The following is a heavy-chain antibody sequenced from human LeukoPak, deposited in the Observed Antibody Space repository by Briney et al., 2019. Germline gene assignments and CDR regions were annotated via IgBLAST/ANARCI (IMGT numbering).Heavy chain of an antibody. Sequence: PSETLSLTCAVYGGSFSGYYWSWIRQPPGKGLEWIGEINHSGSTNYNPPLKSRVTISVDTSKNQFSLKLSSVTAADTAVYYCARGTSDSISPGYFDYWGQGTLVTVSS. D-gene: IGHD6-6*01. CDR2: INHSGST. CDR3: ARGTSDSISPGYFDY. V-gene: IGHV4-34*01. J-gene: IGHJ4*02. CDR1: GGSFSGYY.